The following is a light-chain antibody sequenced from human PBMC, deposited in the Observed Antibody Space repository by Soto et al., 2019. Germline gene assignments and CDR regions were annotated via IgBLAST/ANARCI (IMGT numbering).Light chain of an antibody. J-gene: IGKJ1*01. Sequence: DIQMTQSPSTLSASVGDRVTITCWASQNIERWLAWYQQKPGKAPKLLLYDVSSLESGVPSRFSGSGSATEFILTINGLQPDDFATYFCQQFKSGTWTFGQGTKVEVK. CDR1: QNIERW. CDR3: QQFKSGTWT. V-gene: IGKV1-5*01. CDR2: DVS.